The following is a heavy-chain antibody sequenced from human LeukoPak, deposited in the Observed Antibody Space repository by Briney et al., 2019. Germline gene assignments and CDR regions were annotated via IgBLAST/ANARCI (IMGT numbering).Heavy chain of an antibody. Sequence: GASVNVSCTVSGYTLTELSMHWVRQAPGKGLEWMGGFDPEDGETIYAQEFQGRVTMTEDTSTDTAYMELSSLRSEDTAVYYCVAVAYDYWGQGTLVTVSS. J-gene: IGHJ4*02. D-gene: IGHD3-16*01. CDR3: VAVAYDY. CDR2: FDPEDGET. CDR1: GYTLTELS. V-gene: IGHV1-24*01.